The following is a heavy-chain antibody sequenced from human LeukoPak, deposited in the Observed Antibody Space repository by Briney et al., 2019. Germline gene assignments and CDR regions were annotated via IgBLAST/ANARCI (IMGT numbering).Heavy chain of an antibody. Sequence: ASVTVSCKASGYTFTSYAMNWVRQAPGQGLEWMGWVSTNDGNTVYAQRLQGRVTMTTDTSTSVAYMELRSLTSDDTAVYYCARDYDHHSNYAYWGQGTLVTVSS. CDR1: GYTFTSYA. V-gene: IGHV1-18*01. CDR3: ARDYDHHSNYAY. J-gene: IGHJ4*02. D-gene: IGHD4-11*01. CDR2: VSTNDGNT.